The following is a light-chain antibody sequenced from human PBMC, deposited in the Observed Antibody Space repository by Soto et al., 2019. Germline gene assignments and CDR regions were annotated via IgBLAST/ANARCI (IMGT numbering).Light chain of an antibody. CDR3: QQYGSSLPLT. J-gene: IGKJ4*01. Sequence: EIVLTQSPGTLSLSPGERATLSCRASQSVSSSYLAWYQQKPGQAPRLLIYGASSRATGISDRFSGSGSGTDFTLTISRLEPEDFAVYYCQQYGSSLPLTFGGGTKVDIK. CDR2: GAS. V-gene: IGKV3-20*01. CDR1: QSVSSSY.